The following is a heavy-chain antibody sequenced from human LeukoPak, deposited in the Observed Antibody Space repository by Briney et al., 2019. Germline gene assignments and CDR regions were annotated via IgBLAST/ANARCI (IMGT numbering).Heavy chain of an antibody. CDR2: IRYDGSNK. CDR3: AKDHSSSCDFDY. J-gene: IGHJ4*02. Sequence: GGSLRLSCAASGFTFSSYGMHWVRQAPGKGLEWVAFIRYDGSNKYYADSVKGRFTISRDNSKNTLYLQMNSLRAEDTAVYYCAKDHSSSCDFDYWGQGTLVTVCS. CDR1: GFTFSSYG. V-gene: IGHV3-30*02. D-gene: IGHD6-6*01.